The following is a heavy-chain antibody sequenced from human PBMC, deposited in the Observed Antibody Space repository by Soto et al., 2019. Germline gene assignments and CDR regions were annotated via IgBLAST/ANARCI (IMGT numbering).Heavy chain of an antibody. CDR3: ARYSTGWWLDY. J-gene: IGHJ4*02. V-gene: IGHV4-4*02. Sequence: ETLSLTCAVSGGSIIGSNWWSWVRQPPGKGLEWIGEIYHSGSANYNPSLKTRVTMSVDKSKNQFSLRLSSVTAADTAIYYCARYSTGWWLDYWGQGSLVTVSS. D-gene: IGHD6-25*01. CDR2: IYHSGSA. CDR1: GGSIIGSNW.